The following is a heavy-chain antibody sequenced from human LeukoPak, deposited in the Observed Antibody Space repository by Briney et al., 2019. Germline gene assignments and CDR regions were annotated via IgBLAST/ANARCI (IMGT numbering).Heavy chain of an antibody. J-gene: IGHJ4*02. V-gene: IGHV3-74*01. CDR1: GFTFSSHW. CDR3: ARALGY. CDR2: INSDGSGT. Sequence: PGGSLRLSCAASGFTFSSHWMHWVRQAPGKGLVWVSHINSDGSGTSYADSVKGRFTTSRDNAKNTLYLQMNSLRAEDTAIYYCARALGYWGQGTLVTVSS.